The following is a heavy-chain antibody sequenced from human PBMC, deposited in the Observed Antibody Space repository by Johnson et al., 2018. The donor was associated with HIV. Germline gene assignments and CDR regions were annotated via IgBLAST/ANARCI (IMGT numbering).Heavy chain of an antibody. V-gene: IGHV3-7*05. J-gene: IGHJ3*02. CDR1: GFTFRNHW. CDR2: INQDGSEK. Sequence: VQLVESGGGLVQPGGSLRLSCAASGFTFRNHWMSWVRQAPGKGLEWVANINQDGSEKYYVGSVKGRFTISRDNAEKSLYLQMNSLRAEDTAVYYCAREYDAFDIWGQGTMVTVSS. CDR3: AREYDAFDI.